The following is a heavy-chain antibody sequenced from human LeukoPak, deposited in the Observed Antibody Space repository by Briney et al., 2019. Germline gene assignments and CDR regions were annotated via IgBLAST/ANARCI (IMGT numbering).Heavy chain of an antibody. CDR3: AKDRVYYYDSSGSHFDN. J-gene: IGHJ4*02. CDR1: GFTFSRYT. D-gene: IGHD3-22*01. V-gene: IGHV3-23*01. CDR2: IKRNAEAT. Sequence: GGSLRLSCAASGFTFSRYTLHWVRQAPGKGLEWVSTIKRNAEATFYADSVKDRFTISRDDSKNTLYLQMNSLRAEDAAVYYCAKDRVYYYDSSGSHFDNWGQGTLVTVSS.